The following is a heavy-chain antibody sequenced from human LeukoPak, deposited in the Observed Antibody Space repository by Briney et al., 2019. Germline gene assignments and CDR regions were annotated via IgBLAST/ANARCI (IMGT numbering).Heavy chain of an antibody. V-gene: IGHV4-59*01. Sequence: SETLSLTCTVSGGSISSYYWSWIRQPPGKGLEWIGYMYYSGSTNYNPSLKSRVTISVDTSKNQFSLKLSSVTAADTAVYYCARGDSGSYYGSFDYWGQGTLVTVSS. CDR2: MYYSGST. CDR1: GGSISSYY. CDR3: ARGDSGSYYGSFDY. D-gene: IGHD1-26*01. J-gene: IGHJ4*02.